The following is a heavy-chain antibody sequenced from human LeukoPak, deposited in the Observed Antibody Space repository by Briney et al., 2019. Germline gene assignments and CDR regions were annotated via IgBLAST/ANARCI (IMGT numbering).Heavy chain of an antibody. CDR3: AKDAGDYGDYWYFDL. CDR2: IRYDGSNK. V-gene: IGHV3-30*02. J-gene: IGHJ2*01. Sequence: PGGSLRLSCAASGFTFSSYGIHWVRQAPGKGLEWVAFIRYDGSNKYYADSVKGRFTISRDNSKNTLYLQMNSLRAEDTAVYYCAKDAGDYGDYWYFDLWGRGTLVTVSS. D-gene: IGHD4-17*01. CDR1: GFTFSSYG.